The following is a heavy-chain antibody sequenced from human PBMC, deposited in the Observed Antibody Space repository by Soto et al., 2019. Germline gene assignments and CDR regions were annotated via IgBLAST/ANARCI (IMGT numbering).Heavy chain of an antibody. V-gene: IGHV4-61*01. CDR3: ARIPVDKSMIYWFDP. CDR1: GDSVTSGNYY. CDR2: IYYSGNT. Sequence: SETLSLTCTVSGDSVTSGNYYLSWIRQPPGKGLEWIGYIYYSGNTNYSPSLKSRVTMSLDRSNNQFSLNLSSVTAEDTAVYYCARIPVDKSMIYWFDPWGHGILVTVXS. D-gene: IGHD5-18*01. J-gene: IGHJ5*02.